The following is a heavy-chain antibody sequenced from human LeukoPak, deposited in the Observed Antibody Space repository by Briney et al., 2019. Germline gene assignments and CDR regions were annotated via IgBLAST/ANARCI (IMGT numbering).Heavy chain of an antibody. CDR2: ISTTGYTI. Sequence: TPGGSLRLSCEASGFTFSDFYMSWIRQAPGQGLEWLSCISTTGYTIYYADSVKGRFTISRDNTQNSLFLQMDSLRVEDTAVYYCARDYASEYMDVWGKGTTVTVSS. V-gene: IGHV3-11*04. J-gene: IGHJ6*03. CDR3: ARDYASEYMDV. D-gene: IGHD3-16*01. CDR1: GFTFSDFY.